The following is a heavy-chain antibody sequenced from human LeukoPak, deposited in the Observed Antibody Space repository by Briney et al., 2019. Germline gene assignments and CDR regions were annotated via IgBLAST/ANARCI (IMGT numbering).Heavy chain of an antibody. CDR1: GGTFSSYA. V-gene: IGHV1-69*04. CDR2: IIPIFGIA. J-gene: IGHJ5*02. CDR3: ASDRPDVYYDSSGYYYVTGFDP. Sequence: ASVKVSCKASGGTFSSYAISWVRQAPGQGLEWMGRIIPIFGIANYAQKFQGRVTITADKSTSTAYMELSSLRSEDTAVYYCASDRPDVYYDSSGYYYVTGFDPWGQGTLVTVSS. D-gene: IGHD3-22*01.